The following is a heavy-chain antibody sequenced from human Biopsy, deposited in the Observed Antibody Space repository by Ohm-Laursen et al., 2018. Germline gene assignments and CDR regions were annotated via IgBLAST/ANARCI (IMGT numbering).Heavy chain of an antibody. CDR2: IYNTGDT. CDR3: ARRIGSSWEWAFDI. D-gene: IGHD6-13*01. V-gene: IGHV4-59*08. Sequence: TLSLTCAVSGGSITSYSWSWIRQPPGKGLEPIGYIYNTGDTTYNPSLQSRVTISLDTSNNHLSLRLRSVTAADAAVYYCARRIGSSWEWAFDIWGRGTMVTVSS. J-gene: IGHJ3*02. CDR1: GGSITSYS.